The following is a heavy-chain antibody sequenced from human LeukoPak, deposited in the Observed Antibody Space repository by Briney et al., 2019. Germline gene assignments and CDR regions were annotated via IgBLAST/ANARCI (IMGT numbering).Heavy chain of an antibody. CDR1: GYTFTSYG. CDR3: ARAMAAAGTGDYYYYYMDV. D-gene: IGHD6-13*01. V-gene: IGHV1-18*01. CDR2: ISAYNGNT. Sequence: ASVKVSCKASGYTFTSYGISWVRQAPGQGLEWMGWISAYNGNTNYAQKLQGRVTMTTDTSTSTAYMELSSLRSEDTAVYYCARAMAAAGTGDYYYYYMDVWGKGTTVTVSS. J-gene: IGHJ6*03.